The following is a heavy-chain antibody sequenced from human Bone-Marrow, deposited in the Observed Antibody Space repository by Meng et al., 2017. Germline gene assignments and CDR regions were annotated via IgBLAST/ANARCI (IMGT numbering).Heavy chain of an antibody. CDR1: GFSLSSSGMC. D-gene: IGHD1-1*01. CDR2: IDWDDDK. J-gene: IGHJ5*02. Sequence: SGPTLVKPTQTLTLTCTFSGFSLSSSGMCVSWIRQPPGKALEWLALIDWDDDKYYSTALKTRLTISKDTSKNQVVLTMTNMDPVDTATYYCARIKLERDGGNWFDPWGQGTLVTVSS. CDR3: ARIKLERDGGNWFDP. V-gene: IGHV2-70*01.